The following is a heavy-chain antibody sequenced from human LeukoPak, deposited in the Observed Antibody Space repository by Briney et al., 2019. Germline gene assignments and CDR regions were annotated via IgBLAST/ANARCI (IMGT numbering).Heavy chain of an antibody. CDR1: GLTFSSYW. CDR3: ARDMGRDWYFDL. J-gene: IGHJ2*01. D-gene: IGHD3-10*01. V-gene: IGHV3-74*01. CDR2: INSDGSTT. Sequence: GGSLRLSCAASGLTFSSYWMHWVRQAPGKGLVWVSRINSDGSTTTYADSVKGRFTISRDNAKNTLYLQMNSLRAEDTAVYSCARDMGRDWYFDLWGRGTLVTISS.